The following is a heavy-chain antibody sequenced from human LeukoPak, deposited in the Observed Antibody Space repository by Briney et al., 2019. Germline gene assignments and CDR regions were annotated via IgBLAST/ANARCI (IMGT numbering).Heavy chain of an antibody. V-gene: IGHV4-34*01. CDR3: ARGLPVAARLAWFDP. CDR2: INHSGST. D-gene: IGHD6-6*01. CDR1: GGSFSSYY. Sequence: SETLSLTCAVYGGSFSSYYWSWIRQPPGKGLEWIGEINHSGSTNYNPSLKSRVTISVDTSKNQFSLKLSSVTAADTAVYYCARGLPVAARLAWFDPWGQGTLVTVSS. J-gene: IGHJ5*02.